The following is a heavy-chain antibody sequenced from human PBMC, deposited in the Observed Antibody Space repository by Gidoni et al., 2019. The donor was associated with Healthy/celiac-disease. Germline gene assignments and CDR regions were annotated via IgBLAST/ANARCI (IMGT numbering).Heavy chain of an antibody. J-gene: IGHJ6*02. CDR1: GFTFDDYA. CDR2: ISWNSGSI. D-gene: IGHD2-2*01. V-gene: IGHV3-9*01. Sequence: EVQLVESGGGLVQPGRSLRLSCAVSGFTFDDYAMHWVRQAPGKGLEWVSGISWNSGSIGYADSVKGRFTISRDNAKNSLYLQMNSLRAEDTALYYCAKGRDCSSTSCYYYYYGMDVWGQGTTVTVSS. CDR3: AKGRDCSSTSCYYYYYGMDV.